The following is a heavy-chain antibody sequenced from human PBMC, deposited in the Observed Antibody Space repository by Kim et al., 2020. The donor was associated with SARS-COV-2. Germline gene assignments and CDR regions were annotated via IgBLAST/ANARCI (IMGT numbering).Heavy chain of an antibody. CDR3: ARWGGYSYHYYFDY. D-gene: IGHD5-18*01. V-gene: IGHV4-59*01. J-gene: IGHJ4*02. Sequence: NPSLKSRVTISVDTSKNQFSLKLSSVTAADTAVYYCARWGGYSYHYYFDYWGQGTLVTVSS.